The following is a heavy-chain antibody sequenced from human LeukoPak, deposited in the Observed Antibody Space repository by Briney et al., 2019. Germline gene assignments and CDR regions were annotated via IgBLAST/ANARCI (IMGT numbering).Heavy chain of an antibody. CDR3: ARERQNKDFWSGGDY. D-gene: IGHD3-3*01. V-gene: IGHV3-7*01. CDR2: IKQDGSEK. Sequence: GGSLRLSCAASGFTFSIYWMSWVRQAPGKGLEWVANIKQDGSEKYYVDSVKGRFTISRDNAKNSLYLQMNTLRPEDTAVYYCARERQNKDFWSGGDYWGQGTLVTVSS. J-gene: IGHJ4*02. CDR1: GFTFSIYW.